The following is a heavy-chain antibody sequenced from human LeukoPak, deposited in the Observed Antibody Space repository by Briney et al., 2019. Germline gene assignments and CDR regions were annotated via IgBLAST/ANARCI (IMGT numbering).Heavy chain of an antibody. Sequence: GGSLRLSCAASGFTFSSYAMHWVRQAPGKGLEWVAVISYDGSNKYYADSVKGRFTISRDNSKNTLYLQMNSLRAEDTAVYYCARDVNDYGDYGDYWGQGTLVTVSS. J-gene: IGHJ4*02. D-gene: IGHD4-17*01. CDR1: GFTFSSYA. CDR2: ISYDGSNK. V-gene: IGHV3-30-3*01. CDR3: ARDVNDYGDYGDY.